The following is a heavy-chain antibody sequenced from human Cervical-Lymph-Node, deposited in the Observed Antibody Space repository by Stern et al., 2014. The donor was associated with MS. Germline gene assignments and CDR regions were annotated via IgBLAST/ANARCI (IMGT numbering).Heavy chain of an antibody. CDR2: ISYDGPDK. V-gene: IGHV3-30*04. D-gene: IGHD2-8*01. CDR3: AKLRAYCTHAVCYSDRETTDFDY. Sequence: VQLVESGGGVVQPGRSLRLSCAASGFSFDNYPLHWVRQAAGKGLEWVAVISYDGPDKYYADSVKGRFTISRDNSKDTLSLQMNSLGAEDTAVYYCAKLRAYCTHAVCYSDRETTDFDYWGQGTLVTVSS. CDR1: GFSFDNYP. J-gene: IGHJ4*02.